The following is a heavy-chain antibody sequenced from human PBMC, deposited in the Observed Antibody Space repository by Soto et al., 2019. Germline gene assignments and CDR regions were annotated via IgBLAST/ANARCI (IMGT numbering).Heavy chain of an antibody. CDR3: ARDGRGAMVKYYYGMDV. CDR1: GYTFTSYG. Sequence: QVQLVQSGAEVKKPGASVKVSCKASGYTFTSYGISWVRQAPGQGLEWMGWISAYNGNTNYAQKLKGRVTMTTDTSTSTTYMELRSLRSDDTAVYYCARDGRGAMVKYYYGMDVCGQGTTVTVSS. CDR2: ISAYNGNT. D-gene: IGHD5-18*01. V-gene: IGHV1-18*01. J-gene: IGHJ6*02.